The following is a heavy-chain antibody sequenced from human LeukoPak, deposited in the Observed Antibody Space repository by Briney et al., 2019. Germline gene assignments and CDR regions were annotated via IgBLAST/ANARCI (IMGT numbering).Heavy chain of an antibody. J-gene: IGHJ4*02. D-gene: IGHD3-10*01. CDR1: GGSVSSGISY. CDR3: ARQSILWFGEFDY. Sequence: SETLSLTCSVSGGSVSSGISYWSWIRQPPGKGLEWIGYIYYSGSTNYNPSLKSRVTISVDTSKNQFSLKLSSVTAADTAVYYCARQSILWFGEFDYWGQGTLVTVSS. V-gene: IGHV4-61*01. CDR2: IYYSGST.